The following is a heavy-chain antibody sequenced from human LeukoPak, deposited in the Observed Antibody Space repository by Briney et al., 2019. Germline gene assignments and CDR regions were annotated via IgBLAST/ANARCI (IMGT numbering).Heavy chain of an antibody. Sequence: SETLSLTCTVSGGSISSSSYYWGWIRQPPGKGLEWIGSIYYSGSTYYNPSLKSRVTISVDTSKNQFSLKLSSVTAADTAVYYCAREGRKDYWGQGTLVTASS. J-gene: IGHJ4*02. CDR2: IYYSGST. V-gene: IGHV4-39*07. CDR1: GGSISSSSYY. CDR3: AREGRKDY.